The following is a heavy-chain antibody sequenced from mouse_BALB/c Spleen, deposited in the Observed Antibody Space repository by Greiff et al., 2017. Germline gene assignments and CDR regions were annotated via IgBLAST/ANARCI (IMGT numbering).Heavy chain of an antibody. CDR2: ISSGGSYT. J-gene: IGHJ4*01. CDR1: GFTFSSYT. D-gene: IGHD2-1*01. V-gene: IGHV5-6-4*01. Sequence: DVKLVESGGGLVKPGGSLKLSCAASGFTFSSYTMSWVRQTPEKRLEWVATISSGGSYTYYPDSVKGRFTISRDNAKNTLYLQMSSLKSEDTAMYYCTRVENGIYYYAMDYGGQGTSVTVSS. CDR3: TRVENGIYYYAMDY.